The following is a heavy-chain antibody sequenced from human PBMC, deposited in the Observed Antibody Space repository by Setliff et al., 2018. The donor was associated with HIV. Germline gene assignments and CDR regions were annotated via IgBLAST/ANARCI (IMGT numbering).Heavy chain of an antibody. CDR2: ISPDSGDT. D-gene: IGHD3-10*01. V-gene: IGHV1-2*02. Sequence: RASVKVSCKTSGYTFTVNHLHWVRQAPGQGVEWVGKISPDSGDTFYAQKFQGRVTLTRDTSITTAYMELSTLRDDDTAVYYRARDAGAPGRGNPLDYWGQGTLVTVSS. CDR3: ARDAGAPGRGNPLDY. J-gene: IGHJ4*02. CDR1: GYTFTVNH.